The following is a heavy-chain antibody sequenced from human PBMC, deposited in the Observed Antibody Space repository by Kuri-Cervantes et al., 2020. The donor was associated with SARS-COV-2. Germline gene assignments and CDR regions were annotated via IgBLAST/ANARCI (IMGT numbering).Heavy chain of an antibody. CDR3: ARVAGEGPIYYYYMDV. Sequence: GGSLRLSCAASGFTLSSYTMNWVRQAPGKALEWVSSISGSGSYIYYADSVKGRFTITKESGENSLYLHMNSLRGDDTAVYYCARVAGEGPIYYYYMDVWGKGTTVTVSS. CDR2: ISGSGSYI. D-gene: IGHD2-21*01. V-gene: IGHV3-21*01. J-gene: IGHJ6*03. CDR1: GFTLSSYT.